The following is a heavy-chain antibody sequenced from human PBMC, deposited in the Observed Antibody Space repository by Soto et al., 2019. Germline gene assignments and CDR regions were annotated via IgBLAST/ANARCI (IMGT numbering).Heavy chain of an antibody. D-gene: IGHD2-2*01. CDR2: VTTDKGKT. V-gene: IGHV1-18*01. Sequence: ASVKVSCKTSGYTFTNFGISWVRQAPGQGLEWMGWVTTDKGKTTYAQKFQGRVTMTTDTSTSTAYMELSSLRSEDTAVYYCARDKSRAANCSSTSCYGGWFDPWGQGTLVTVSS. CDR1: GYTFTNFG. J-gene: IGHJ5*02. CDR3: ARDKSRAANCSSTSCYGGWFDP.